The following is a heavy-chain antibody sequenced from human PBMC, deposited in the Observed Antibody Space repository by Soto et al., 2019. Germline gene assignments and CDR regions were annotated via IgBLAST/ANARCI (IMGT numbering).Heavy chain of an antibody. CDR3: AAESLRSGYYYRDAFDI. D-gene: IGHD3-22*01. CDR2: IVVGSGNT. Sequence: SVKVSCKASGFTFTSSAVQWVRQARGQRLEWIGWIVVGSGNTNYAQKFQERVTITRDMSTSTAYMELSSLRSEDTAVYYCAAESLRSGYYYRDAFDIWGQGTMVTVSS. CDR1: GFTFTSSA. J-gene: IGHJ3*02. V-gene: IGHV1-58*01.